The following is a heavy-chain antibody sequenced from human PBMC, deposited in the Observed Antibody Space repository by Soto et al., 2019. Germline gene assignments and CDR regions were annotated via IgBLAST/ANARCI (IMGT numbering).Heavy chain of an antibody. CDR3: ARLGFPGTEKDYGDFYYYYYYMDV. Sequence: QVQLQESGPGLVKPSETLSLTCTVSGGSISSYYWSWIRQPPGKGLEWIGYIYYSGSTNYNPSLKSRVTISVDTSKNQFSLKLSSVTAADTAVYYCARLGFPGTEKDYGDFYYYYYYMDVWGKGTTVTVSS. D-gene: IGHD4-17*01. CDR2: IYYSGST. J-gene: IGHJ6*03. V-gene: IGHV4-59*08. CDR1: GGSISSYY.